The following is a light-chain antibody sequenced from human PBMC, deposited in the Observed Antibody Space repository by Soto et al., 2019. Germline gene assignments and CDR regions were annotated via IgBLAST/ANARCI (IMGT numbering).Light chain of an antibody. V-gene: IGKV3-20*01. CDR2: GAS. CDR3: QQYSSSPPLYT. Sequence: EIVLTQSPGTLSLSPGDRATLSCRASQSVSSSYLAWYQHKAGQAPRLLIYGASSRATGIPDRFSGSGSGTDFTLNISRLEPEDFAVYYCQQYSSSPPLYTFGQGTKLEIK. J-gene: IGKJ2*01. CDR1: QSVSSSY.